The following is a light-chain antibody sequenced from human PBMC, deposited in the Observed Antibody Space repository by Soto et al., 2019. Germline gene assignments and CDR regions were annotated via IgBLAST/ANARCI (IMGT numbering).Light chain of an antibody. J-gene: IGLJ1*01. Sequence: QSALTQSASVSGSPGQSITISCTGTSSDVGGYNYVSWYQQHPGKAPKLMIYDVSNRPSGVSNRFSGSKSGNTASLTISGLQAEDEADYYCSSYTSSSTLDFGTGTKLTVL. CDR2: DVS. V-gene: IGLV2-14*01. CDR1: SSDVGGYNY. CDR3: SSYTSSSTLD.